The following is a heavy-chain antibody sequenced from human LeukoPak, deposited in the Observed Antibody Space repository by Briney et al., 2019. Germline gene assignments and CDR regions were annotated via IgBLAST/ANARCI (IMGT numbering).Heavy chain of an antibody. CDR3: TRGASQLGNSSCFFRDALDR. D-gene: IGHD3-22*01. V-gene: IGHV3-74*01. CDR2: INTDGSTTDNT. J-gene: IGHJ3*01. CDR1: GFTFSSYW. Sequence: GGSLRLSCAASGFTFSSYWMDWVRQAPGKGLEWVSRINTDGSTTDNTNYAGSVKGRFSISSDNAKNPLYLQINSLRAEDRVVYSCTRGASQLGNSSCFFRDALDRWAQGKMVTVSS.